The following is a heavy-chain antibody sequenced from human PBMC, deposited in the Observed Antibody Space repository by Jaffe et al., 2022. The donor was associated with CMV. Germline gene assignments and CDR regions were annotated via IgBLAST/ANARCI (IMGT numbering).Heavy chain of an antibody. CDR2: IYYSGST. V-gene: IGHV4-59*01. Sequence: QVQLQESGPGLVKPSETLSLTCTVSGGSISSYYWSWIRQPPGKGLEWIGYIYYSGSTNYNPSLKSRVTISVDTSKNQFSLKLSSVTAADTAVYYCARESYTMGTDYWGQGTLVTVSS. CDR1: GGSISSYY. J-gene: IGHJ4*02. D-gene: IGHD2-2*02. CDR3: ARESYTMGTDY.